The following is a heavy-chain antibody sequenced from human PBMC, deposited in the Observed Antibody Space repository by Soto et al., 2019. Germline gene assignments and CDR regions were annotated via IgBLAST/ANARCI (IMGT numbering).Heavy chain of an antibody. D-gene: IGHD3-22*01. Sequence: QVQLQESGPGLVKPSQTLSLTCTVSGGSISSGDYYWSWIRQPPGKGLEWTGYIYYSGSTYYNPSLKRRGTVSVDTSKNQCSLTLSSVTAADTAVYYGARDASYDSRGDYSDYWGQGTLVTVSS. CDR3: ARDASYDSRGDYSDY. CDR2: IYYSGST. CDR1: GGSISSGDYY. J-gene: IGHJ4*02. V-gene: IGHV4-30-4*01.